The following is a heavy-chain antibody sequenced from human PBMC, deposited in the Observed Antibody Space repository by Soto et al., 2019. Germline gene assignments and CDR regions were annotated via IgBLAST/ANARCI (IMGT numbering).Heavy chain of an antibody. J-gene: IGHJ4*02. D-gene: IGHD4-17*01. CDR3: ARHFQGYGDYASKGPTPFDY. V-gene: IGHV4-59*08. Sequence: SETLSLTCTVSGGSISSYYWSWIRQPPGKGLEWIGYIYYSGSTNYNPSLKSRVTISVDTSKNQFSLKLSSVTAADTAVYYCARHFQGYGDYASKGPTPFDYWGQGTLVTVSS. CDR1: GGSISSYY. CDR2: IYYSGST.